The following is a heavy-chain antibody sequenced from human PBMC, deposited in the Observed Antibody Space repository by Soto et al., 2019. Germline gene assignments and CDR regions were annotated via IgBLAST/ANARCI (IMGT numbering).Heavy chain of an antibody. CDR3: ARHDYGTGSGYYPDY. Sequence: LKISCKGSGYSFSTYWINWVRQMPGKGLEWMGRIDPSDSYTNYSPSFEGHVTMSADKSISTAYLQWSSLKASDTAMYFCARHDYGTGSGYYPDYWGQGTLVTVSS. D-gene: IGHD3-22*01. CDR2: IDPSDSYT. V-gene: IGHV5-10-1*01. J-gene: IGHJ4*02. CDR1: GYSFSTYW.